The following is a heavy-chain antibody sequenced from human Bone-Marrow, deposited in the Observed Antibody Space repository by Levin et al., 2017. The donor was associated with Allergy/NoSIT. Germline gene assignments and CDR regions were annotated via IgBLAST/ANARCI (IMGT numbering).Heavy chain of an antibody. J-gene: IGHJ4*02. CDR3: AKDSDYYDSSGYFDY. CDR1: GFTFSSYG. CDR2: ISYDGSNK. Sequence: LSLTCAASGFTFSSYGMHWVRQAPGKGLEWVAVISYDGSNKYYADSVKGRFTISRDNSKNTLYLQMNSLRAEDTAVYYCAKDSDYYDSSGYFDYWGQGTLVTVSS. V-gene: IGHV3-30*18. D-gene: IGHD3-22*01.